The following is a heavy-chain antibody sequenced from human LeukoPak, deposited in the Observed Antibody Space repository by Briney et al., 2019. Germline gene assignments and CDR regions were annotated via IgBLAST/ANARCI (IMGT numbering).Heavy chain of an antibody. V-gene: IGHV4-30-2*01. CDR2: IYHSGST. J-gene: IGHJ3*02. CDR1: GGSISSGGYS. CDR3: ARASYSFAFDI. D-gene: IGHD2-21*01. Sequence: SETLSLTCAVSGGSISSGGYSWSWIRQPPGKGLEWIGYIYHSGSTYYNPSLKSRVTISVDRSKNQFFLKLSSVTAADTAVYYCARASYSFAFDIWGQGTMVTVSS.